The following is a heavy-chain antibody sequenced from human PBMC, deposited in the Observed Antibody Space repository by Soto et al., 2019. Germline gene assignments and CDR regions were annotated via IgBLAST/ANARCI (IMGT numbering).Heavy chain of an antibody. J-gene: IGHJ4*02. CDR3: ARGTNPTSFTLDY. CDR2: INAGNGDT. CDR1: GYTFASYA. V-gene: IGHV1-3*01. Sequence: QVQLVQSGAEVKEPGASVRVSCEASGYTFASYAMHWVRQAPGQRLEWLGWINAGNGDTRSSQRFQARVTIIRDTPANTADREVSSLSSEDTAVDYCARGTNPTSFTLDYWGQGTLVTVSS.